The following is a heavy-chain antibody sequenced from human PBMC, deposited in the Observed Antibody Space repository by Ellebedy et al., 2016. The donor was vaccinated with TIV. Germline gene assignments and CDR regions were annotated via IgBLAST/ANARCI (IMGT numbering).Heavy chain of an antibody. D-gene: IGHD1-1*01. J-gene: IGHJ5*02. CDR2: PNPNTAST. V-gene: IGHV1-2*02. CDR3: ARDFRQNWDDATGVWFDP. Sequence: AASVKVSCKPSGYTFPDYYIHWVRQAPGQGLEWMGWPNPNTASTHYVQNFQGRATMTSDTSISAAYMELNILMSDDTAIYYCARDFRQNWDDATGVWFDPWGQGTLVTVSS. CDR1: GYTFPDYY.